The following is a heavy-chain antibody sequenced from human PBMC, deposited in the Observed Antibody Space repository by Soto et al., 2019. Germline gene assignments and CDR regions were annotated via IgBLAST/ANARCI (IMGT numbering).Heavy chain of an antibody. J-gene: IGHJ4*02. CDR3: GKDDTSGSYYVTH. CDR2: IWYDGSQN. V-gene: IGHV3-30*18. Sequence: QVQLVESGGGVVQPEKSLRLSCAASGFTFTKYAMHWGRQAPGKGLEWVALIWYDGSQNYYADSVKGRFTISRDDSKKTVYLQMYSLRAEDTAVYYCGKDDTSGSYYVTHWGQGTLVTVSS. CDR1: GFTFTKYA. D-gene: IGHD3-22*01.